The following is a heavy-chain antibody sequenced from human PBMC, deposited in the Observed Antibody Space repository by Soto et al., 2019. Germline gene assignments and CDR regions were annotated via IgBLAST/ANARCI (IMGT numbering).Heavy chain of an antibody. CDR2: ASASGSGT. Sequence: LRLSCAASGFTFSDFAMAWVRQAPGKGLEWVSSASASGSGTYYADSVKGRFTISRDNSKNTLFLHMTNLRAGDTALYFCAKGRPGVAAAPDYWGQGTLVTVSS. CDR1: GFTFSDFA. V-gene: IGHV3-23*01. CDR3: AKGRPGVAAAPDY. D-gene: IGHD2-21*01. J-gene: IGHJ4*02.